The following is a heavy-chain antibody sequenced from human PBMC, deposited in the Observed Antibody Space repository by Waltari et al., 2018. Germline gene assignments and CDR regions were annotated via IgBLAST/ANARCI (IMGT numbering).Heavy chain of an antibody. D-gene: IGHD6-6*01. CDR1: GFSLSTSGVG. J-gene: IGHJ5*02. CDR3: AHRLKQLEFDP. Sequence: QITLKESGPTLVKPTQPLTLTCTFSGFSLSTSGVGVGWIRQPPGKALEWLALIYWNDDKRYSPSLKSRLTITRDTSKNQVVLTMTNMDPVDTATYYCAHRLKQLEFDPWGQGTLVTVSS. CDR2: IYWNDDK. V-gene: IGHV2-5*01.